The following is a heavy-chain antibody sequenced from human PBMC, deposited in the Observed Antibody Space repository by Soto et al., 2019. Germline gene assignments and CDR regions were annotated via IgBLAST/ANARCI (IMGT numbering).Heavy chain of an antibody. V-gene: IGHV3-74*01. CDR1: GFTFTSYW. CDR2: IKSDGSST. D-gene: IGHD3-16*01. CDR3: ARGGRGGFDY. Sequence: EVQLVESGGGLVPPGGSLRLSCAASGFTFTSYWMHWVRQAPGKGLVWVSSIKSDGSSTNYADSVKGRITISRDNAKNTVYLQMNSLRAEDTAVYFCARGGRGGFDYWGQGALVTVSS. J-gene: IGHJ4*02.